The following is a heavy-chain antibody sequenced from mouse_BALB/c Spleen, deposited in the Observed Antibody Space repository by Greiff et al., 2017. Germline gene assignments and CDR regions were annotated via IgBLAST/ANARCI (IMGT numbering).Heavy chain of an antibody. Sequence: QVQLKESGPGLVAPSQSLSITCTVSGFSLTSYGVHWVRQPPGKGLEWLGVIWAGGSTNYNSALMSRLSISKDNAKSQVFLKMNSLQTDDTAKYYGDRDERGYDYDAFAYWGQGTLVTVSA. D-gene: IGHD2-4*01. CDR3: DRDERGYDYDAFAY. J-gene: IGHJ3*01. CDR1: GFSLTSYG. CDR2: IWAGGST. V-gene: IGHV2-9*02.